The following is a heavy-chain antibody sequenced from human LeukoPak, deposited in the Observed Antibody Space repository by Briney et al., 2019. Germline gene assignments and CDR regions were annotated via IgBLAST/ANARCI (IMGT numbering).Heavy chain of an antibody. CDR3: ARYYYGSGSRRQEFDY. J-gene: IGHJ4*02. CDR1: GGSIINNGYY. CDR2: IHHSGTT. V-gene: IGHV4-31*03. D-gene: IGHD3-10*01. Sequence: SSQTLSLTCTVSGGSIINNGYYWSWIRQHPGKGLEWIGYIHHSGTTSYNPSLKSRIIISIDTSKSQFSLKVTSVTAADTAVYFCARYYYGSGSRRQEFDYWGQGILVAVSS.